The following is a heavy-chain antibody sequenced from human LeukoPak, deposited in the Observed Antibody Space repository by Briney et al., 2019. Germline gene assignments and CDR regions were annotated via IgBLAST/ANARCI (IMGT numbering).Heavy chain of an antibody. CDR2: IYPGDSDT. V-gene: IGHV5-51*01. Sequence: GESLKISCKVSGYSFTNYWIGWVRQPPGKGLEGMGIIYPGDSDTRYSPSFRGQVTISADKSISTAYLHWNSLKASDTAMYFCARLTFGSGSYSPGAFDYWGQGTLVTVSS. CDR3: ARLTFGSGSYSPGAFDY. J-gene: IGHJ4*02. D-gene: IGHD3-10*01. CDR1: GYSFTNYW.